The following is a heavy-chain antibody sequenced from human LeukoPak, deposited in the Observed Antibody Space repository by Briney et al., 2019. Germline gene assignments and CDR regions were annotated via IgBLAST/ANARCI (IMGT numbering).Heavy chain of an antibody. V-gene: IGHV3-74*01. CDR1: GFTFSSYW. CDR3: AREMRRGNPSDAFDI. J-gene: IGHJ3*02. Sequence: PGGSLRLSCAASGFTFSSYWMHWVRQAPGKGLVWVSRINSDGSSTSYADSVKGRFTISRDNAKNTLYLQMNSLRAEDTAVYYCAREMRRGNPSDAFDIWGQGTMVTVSS. CDR2: INSDGSST. D-gene: IGHD4-23*01.